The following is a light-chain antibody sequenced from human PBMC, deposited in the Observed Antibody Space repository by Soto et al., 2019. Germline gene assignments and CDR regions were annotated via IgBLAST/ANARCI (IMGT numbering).Light chain of an antibody. CDR2: GAS. V-gene: IGKV3D-15*01. J-gene: IGKJ4*01. CDR1: QSVTSG. Sequence: EIVMTQSPATLSVCPGERVTLSCRASQSVTSGYLAWYQQKVGQTPRLLIHGASTRATGIAARFSGSGSGTEFTLTISGLQSEDFATYYCQQYNNWPVTFGGGTKVDIK. CDR3: QQYNNWPVT.